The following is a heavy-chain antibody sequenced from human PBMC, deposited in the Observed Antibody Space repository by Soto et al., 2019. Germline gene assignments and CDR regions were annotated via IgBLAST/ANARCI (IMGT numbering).Heavy chain of an antibody. Sequence: EVWLLESGGGLVQPGGSVRLSCAASGYAMSWVRQAPGKGLEWVSTISGSADNTYYADSVKGRFTISRDNSKNTLYLQMNSLRAEDTAVYYCAKGGRGGGWTFDYWGQGTLVTVSS. V-gene: IGHV3-23*01. D-gene: IGHD6-19*01. CDR1: GYA. CDR3: AKGGRGGGWTFDY. J-gene: IGHJ4*02. CDR2: ISGSADNT.